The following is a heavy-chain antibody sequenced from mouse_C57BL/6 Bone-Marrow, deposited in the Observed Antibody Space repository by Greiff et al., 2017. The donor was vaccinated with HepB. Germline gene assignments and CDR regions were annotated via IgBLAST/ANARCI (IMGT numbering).Heavy chain of an antibody. Sequence: QVQLQQPGAELVRPGSSVKLSCKASGYTFTSYWMDWVKQRPGQGLEWIGNIYPSDSETHYNQKFKDKATLTVDKSSSTAYMQRSSLTSEDSAVYYCARDGFFPDYWGQGTTLTVSS. CDR1: GYTFTSYW. V-gene: IGHV1-61*01. CDR3: ARDGFFPDY. CDR2: IYPSDSET. D-gene: IGHD2-3*01. J-gene: IGHJ2*01.